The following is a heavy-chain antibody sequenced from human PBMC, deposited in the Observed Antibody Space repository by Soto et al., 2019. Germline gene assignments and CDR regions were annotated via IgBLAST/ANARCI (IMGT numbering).Heavy chain of an antibody. CDR2: IYYSGST. D-gene: IGHD6-13*01. J-gene: IGHJ5*02. V-gene: IGHV4-39*01. CDR1: GGSISSSSYY. Sequence: QLQLQESGPGLVKPSETLSLTCTVSGGSISSSSYYWGWIRQPPGKGLEWIGSIYYSGSTYYNPSLKSRVTISVDTSKNQFSLKLSSVTAADTAVYYCARSRQLVKGDNWFDPWGQGTLVTVSS. CDR3: ARSRQLVKGDNWFDP.